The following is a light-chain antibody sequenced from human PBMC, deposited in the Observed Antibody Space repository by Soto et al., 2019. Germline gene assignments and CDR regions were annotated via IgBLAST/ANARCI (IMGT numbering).Light chain of an antibody. CDR1: QGISSW. CDR2: AAS. Sequence: DIQMTQSPSSVSASVGDRVTITCRASQGISSWLAWYQQKPEKDPTLLIYAASSVQSEVPSRFSGSGSGTDFTLTIRSLQPEYFATYYCQQATSFPPTFGPGTRLEI. CDR3: QQATSFPPT. V-gene: IGKV1D-12*01. J-gene: IGKJ5*01.